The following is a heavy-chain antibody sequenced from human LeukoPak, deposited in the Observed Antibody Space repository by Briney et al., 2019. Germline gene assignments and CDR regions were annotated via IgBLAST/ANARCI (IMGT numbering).Heavy chain of an antibody. CDR1: GFTFSSYS. CDR3: ASDWEWVGL. J-gene: IGHJ4*02. Sequence: GGSLRLSCAASGFTFSSYSMNWVRQAPGKGLEWVSSISYSSSYIYYADSVQGRFTISRDNAKNSLYLQMNSLRAEDTAVCFCASDWEWVGLWGQGTLVTVSS. CDR2: ISYSSSYI. D-gene: IGHD3-3*01. V-gene: IGHV3-21*06.